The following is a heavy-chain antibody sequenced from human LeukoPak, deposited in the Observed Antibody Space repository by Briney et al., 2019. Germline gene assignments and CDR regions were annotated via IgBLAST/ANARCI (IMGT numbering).Heavy chain of an antibody. CDR1: GFTVSSNY. Sequence: GGSLRLSCAASGFTVSSNYMSWVRQAPGKGLEWVSVIYSGGSTYYADSVKGRFTISRDNSKNTLYLQMNSLRAEDTAVYYCARGGYCSGGNCYWDGYNDYWGQGTLVTVSS. V-gene: IGHV3-53*01. J-gene: IGHJ4*02. CDR2: IYSGGST. D-gene: IGHD2-15*01. CDR3: ARGGYCSGGNCYWDGYNDY.